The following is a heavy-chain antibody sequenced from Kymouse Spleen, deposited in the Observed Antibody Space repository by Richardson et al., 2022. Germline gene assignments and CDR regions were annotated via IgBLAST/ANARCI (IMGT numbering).Heavy chain of an antibody. CDR2: IYHSGST. Sequence: QVQLQESGPGLVKPSGTLSLTCAVSGGSISSSNWWSWVRQPPGKGLEWIGEIYHSGSTNYNPSLKSRVTISVDKSKNQFSLKLSSVTAADTAVYYCASLSYGSGSDSYYYYGMDVWGQGTTVTVSS. D-gene: IGHD3-10*01. CDR1: GGSISSSNW. J-gene: IGHJ6*02. CDR3: ASLSYGSGSDSYYYYGMDV. V-gene: IGHV4-4*02.